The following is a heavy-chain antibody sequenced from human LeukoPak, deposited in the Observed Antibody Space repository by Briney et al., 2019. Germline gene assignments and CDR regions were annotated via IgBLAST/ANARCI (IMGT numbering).Heavy chain of an antibody. D-gene: IGHD5-12*01. Sequence: GGSLRLSCAASGFTFSSYSMNWVRQAPGKGLKWVSSISSSSSYIYYADSVKGRFTISRDNAKNSLYLQMNSLRAEDTAVYYCARARLVATTEPFDYWGQGTLVSVSS. CDR1: GFTFSSYS. CDR3: ARARLVATTEPFDY. J-gene: IGHJ4*02. V-gene: IGHV3-21*01. CDR2: ISSSSSYI.